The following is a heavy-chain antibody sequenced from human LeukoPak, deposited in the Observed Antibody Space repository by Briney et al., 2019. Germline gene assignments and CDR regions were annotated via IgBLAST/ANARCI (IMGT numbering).Heavy chain of an antibody. CDR1: GGSISSSSYY. D-gene: IGHD6-19*01. Sequence: PSETLSLTCTVSGGSISSSSYYWGWIRQPPGKGLEWIGSIYYSGSTYYNPSLKSRVTVSVDTSKNQFSLKLSSVTAADTAVYYCARRGSGWYIPNYDYYYYMDVWGKGTTVTISS. J-gene: IGHJ6*03. V-gene: IGHV4-39*01. CDR3: ARRGSGWYIPNYDYYYYMDV. CDR2: IYYSGST.